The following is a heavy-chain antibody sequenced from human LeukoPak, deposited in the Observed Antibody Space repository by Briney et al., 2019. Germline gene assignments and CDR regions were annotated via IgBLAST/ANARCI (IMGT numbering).Heavy chain of an antibody. Sequence: PGGSLRLSCAASGFTFSNAWMNWVRQPPGKGLEWIGEINHSGSTNYNPSLKSRVTISVDTSKNQFSLKLSSVTAADTAVYYCARGGSSSWYGLNSWGQGTLVTVSS. CDR3: ARGGSSSWYGLNS. CDR2: INHSGST. V-gene: IGHV4-34*01. D-gene: IGHD6-13*01. J-gene: IGHJ4*02. CDR1: GFTFSNAW.